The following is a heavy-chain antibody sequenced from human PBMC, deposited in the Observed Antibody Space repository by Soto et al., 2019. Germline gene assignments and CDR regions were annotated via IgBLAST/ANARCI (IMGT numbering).Heavy chain of an antibody. CDR3: ARSGSVTTQYYHGMDV. V-gene: IGHV1-69*04. J-gene: IGHJ6*02. CDR2: IIPVLDRA. D-gene: IGHD4-17*01. CDR1: GGTFNSDV. Sequence: QVQLVQSGAEVKSPGSSVKVSCKASGGTFNSDVINWVRQAPGQGLEWMGRIIPVLDRADYAQNFQGRVTITAYKPTPTVLMEMSGLRSEDTAVFYCARSGSVTTQYYHGMDVWGQGTTVTVSS.